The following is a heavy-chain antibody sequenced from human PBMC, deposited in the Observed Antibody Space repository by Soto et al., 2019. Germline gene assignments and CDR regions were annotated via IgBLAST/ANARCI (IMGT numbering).Heavy chain of an antibody. V-gene: IGHV1-18*01. J-gene: IGHJ4*02. CDR3: ARDETYSSYYFDY. D-gene: IGHD3-10*01. CDR1: GYMFISYG. Sequence: ASVKVSCKASGYMFISYGFSWVRQAPGQGLEWMGWVSGYNGNTNYAPKFQDRVTMTTDTSTNTAYMELRSLRSDDTAIYYCARDETYSSYYFDYWGQGSLVTVSS. CDR2: VSGYNGNT.